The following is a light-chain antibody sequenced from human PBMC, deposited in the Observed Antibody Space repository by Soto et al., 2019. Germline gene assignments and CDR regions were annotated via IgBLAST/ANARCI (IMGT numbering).Light chain of an antibody. CDR3: QQYDSLWA. Sequence: EILMTQSPASLSVSPGERVTLSCWASQRVGPNLAWYQHRPGQAPRLLIYAASTRAAGVPARFSGSGFGTQFTLSISSLQSEDSAVYYCQQYDSLWAFGQGTQVNIK. CDR2: AAS. J-gene: IGKJ1*01. CDR1: QRVGPN. V-gene: IGKV3-15*01.